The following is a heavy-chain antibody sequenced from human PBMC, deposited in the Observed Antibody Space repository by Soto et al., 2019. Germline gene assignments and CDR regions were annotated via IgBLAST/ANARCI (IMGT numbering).Heavy chain of an antibody. V-gene: IGHV1-3*01. CDR1: GYTFTNFA. CDR2: VNVGETNT. CDR3: ARGGDGQHDYDSTSYYCFDL. J-gene: IGHJ4*02. D-gene: IGHD3-22*01. Sequence: ASVKVSCKASGYTFTNFAMHWLRQAPGQSLEWMGWVNVGETNTKYSHKFQDRITITGDTSASTVYMDLSSPRSEDTAVYFCARGGDGQHDYDSTSYYCFDLWGQGTMVTVSS.